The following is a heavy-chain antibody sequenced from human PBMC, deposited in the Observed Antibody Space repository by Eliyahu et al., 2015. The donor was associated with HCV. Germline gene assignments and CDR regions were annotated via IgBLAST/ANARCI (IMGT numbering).Heavy chain of an antibody. CDR1: GFTFRNHG. V-gene: IGHV3-33*01. CDR3: ARVMTTGYYYYGMDV. Sequence: QVQLVEPGGGVVHRGTSLRLSCVATGFTFRNHGMHWVRQAPGKGLXWLAVIXYDGTNKYYADSVEXRFTXSRDNSKNTVYLQMNSLTVEDTTVYFCARVMTTGYYYYGMDVWGEGTTVTVSS. J-gene: IGHJ6*04. CDR2: IXYDGTNK. D-gene: IGHD3-16*01.